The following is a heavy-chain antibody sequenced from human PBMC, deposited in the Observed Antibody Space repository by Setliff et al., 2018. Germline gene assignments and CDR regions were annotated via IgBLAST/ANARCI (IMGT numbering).Heavy chain of an antibody. V-gene: IGHV1-8*01. CDR1: GYTFTSYD. J-gene: IGHJ6*02. Sequence: ASVKVSCKASGYTFTSYDINWVRQATGQGLEWMGWMNPNSGNTGYAQKFQGRVTMTRNTSISTAYMELSSLRSEDTAVYYCAGGTAAGTHYYYGMDVWGQGTTVTVSS. CDR2: MNPNSGNT. CDR3: AGGTAAGTHYYYGMDV. D-gene: IGHD6-13*01.